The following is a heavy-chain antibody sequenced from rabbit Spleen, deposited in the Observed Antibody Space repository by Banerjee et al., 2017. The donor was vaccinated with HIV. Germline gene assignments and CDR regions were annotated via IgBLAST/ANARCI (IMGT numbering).Heavy chain of an antibody. J-gene: IGHJ6*01. D-gene: IGHD8-1*01. CDR2: IYNGDGST. CDR1: GIDFSSSYW. Sequence: QEQLEESGGDLVKPEGSLTLTCTASGIDFSSSYWICWVRQAPGKGLEWIACIYNGDGSTYYASWAKGRFTISKTSSTTVTLQMTSLTAADTATYFCARDSGSSFSSYGMDLWGPGTLVTVS. CDR3: ARDSGSSFSSYGMDL. V-gene: IGHV1S45*01.